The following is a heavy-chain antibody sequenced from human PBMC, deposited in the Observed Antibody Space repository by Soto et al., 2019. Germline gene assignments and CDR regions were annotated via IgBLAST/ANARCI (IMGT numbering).Heavy chain of an antibody. D-gene: IGHD1-1*01. CDR3: AKALGPSHQKRHYYYYYGMDV. CDR1: GFTFSSYG. CDR2: ISYDGSNK. J-gene: IGHJ6*02. V-gene: IGHV3-30*18. Sequence: QPGGSLRLSCAASGFTFSSYGMHWVRQAPGKGLEWVAVISYDGSNKYYADSVKGRFTISRDNSKNTLYLQMNSLRAEDTAVYYCAKALGPSHQKRHYYYYYGMDVWGQGTTVTVSS.